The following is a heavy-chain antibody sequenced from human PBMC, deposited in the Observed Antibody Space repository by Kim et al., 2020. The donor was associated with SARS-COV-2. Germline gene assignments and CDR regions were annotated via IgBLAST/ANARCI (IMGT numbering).Heavy chain of an antibody. D-gene: IGHD2-15*01. Sequence: GGSLRLSCGVTGFSFSGYWMSWVRQAPGKGLEWVSHIKQDGSEKLYVDSVKGRFTISRDNAKNSLYLQMSSLRAEDTAVYYCARVSWSQEDYWGQGTLVT. CDR1: GFSFSGYW. CDR3: ARVSWSQEDY. CDR2: IKQDGSEK. V-gene: IGHV3-7*01. J-gene: IGHJ4*02.